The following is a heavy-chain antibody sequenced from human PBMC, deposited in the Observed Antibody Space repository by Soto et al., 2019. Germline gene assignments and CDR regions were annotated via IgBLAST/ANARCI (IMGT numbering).Heavy chain of an antibody. CDR1: GFTFSSYS. J-gene: IGHJ4*02. D-gene: IGHD3-22*01. V-gene: IGHV3-48*04. Sequence: GGSLRLSCAASGFTFSSYSMNWVRQAPGKGLEWVSYISSSSSTIYYADSVKGRFTISRDNAKNSLYLQMNSLRAEDTAVYYCARDGSSGYSYWGQGTLVTVSS. CDR2: ISSSSSTI. CDR3: ARDGSSGYSY.